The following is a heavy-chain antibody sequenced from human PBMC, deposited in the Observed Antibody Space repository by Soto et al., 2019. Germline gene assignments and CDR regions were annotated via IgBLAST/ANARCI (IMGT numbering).Heavy chain of an antibody. J-gene: IGHJ4*02. CDR1: GAPFSGYY. Sequence: SETLSLTCAVYGAPFSGYYWTWIRQPPGKGLEWIGEINHTGSTKYNPSLKSRVTISLDTSKNQFSLSLRSVAAADTAVYYCARGREIFGAVTPFEYWGQGTQVTVSS. CDR3: ARGREIFGAVTPFEY. CDR2: INHTGST. V-gene: IGHV4-34*01. D-gene: IGHD3-3*01.